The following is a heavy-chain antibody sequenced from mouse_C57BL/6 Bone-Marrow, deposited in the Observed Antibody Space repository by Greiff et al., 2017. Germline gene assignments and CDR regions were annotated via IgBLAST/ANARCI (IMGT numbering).Heavy chain of an antibody. Sequence: QVQLQQPGAELVKPGASVKMSCKASGYTFTSYWITWVKQRPGQGLEWIGDIYPGSGSTNYNEKFKSKATLTVDKSSSTAYMQLSSLTSEYSAVYYYTRDYGSSYGYWGQGTTLTVSS. CDR2: IYPGSGST. V-gene: IGHV1-55*01. D-gene: IGHD1-1*01. CDR1: GYTFTSYW. J-gene: IGHJ2*01. CDR3: TRDYGSSYGY.